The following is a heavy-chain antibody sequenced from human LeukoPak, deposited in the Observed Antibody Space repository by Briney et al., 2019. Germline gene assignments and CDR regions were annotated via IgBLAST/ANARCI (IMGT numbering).Heavy chain of an antibody. J-gene: IGHJ4*02. Sequence: ASVKVSCKASGYTFTGYYIHWVRQAPGQGLEWMGWINPNSGGTNYAQKFQGRVTMTRDTSTSTAYMELSRLRSDDTAVYYCARDLGLLYGFPFYYFDYWGQGTLVTVSS. V-gene: IGHV1-2*02. CDR1: GYTFTGYY. CDR2: INPNSGGT. D-gene: IGHD3-10*01. CDR3: ARDLGLLYGFPFYYFDY.